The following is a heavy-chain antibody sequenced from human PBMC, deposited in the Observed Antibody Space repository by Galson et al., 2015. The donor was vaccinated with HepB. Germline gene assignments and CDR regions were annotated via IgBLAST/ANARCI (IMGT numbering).Heavy chain of an antibody. D-gene: IGHD2-21*01. Sequence: SLRLSCAASGFTFSDHYMDWVRQAPGKGLEWVGRTRNKANSYTTEYAASVKGRFTISRDDSKNSLYLQMNSLKTEDTAVYYCARGLIVVPFDIWGQGTMVTVSS. CDR3: ARGLIVVPFDI. V-gene: IGHV3-72*01. J-gene: IGHJ3*02. CDR2: TRNKANSYTT. CDR1: GFTFSDHY.